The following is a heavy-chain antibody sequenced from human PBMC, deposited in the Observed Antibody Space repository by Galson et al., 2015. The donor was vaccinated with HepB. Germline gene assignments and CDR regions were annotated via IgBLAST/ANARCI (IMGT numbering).Heavy chain of an antibody. V-gene: IGHV3-15*07. CDR3: TTDGGIVATIYYYYYGMDV. J-gene: IGHJ6*02. D-gene: IGHD5-12*01. Sequence: SLRLSCAASGFTFSNAWMNWVRQAPGKGLEWVGRIKSKTDGGTTDYAAPVKGRFTISRDDSKNTLYLQMNSLKTEDTAVYYCTTDGGIVATIYYYYYGMDVWGQGTTVTVSS. CDR1: GFTFSNAW. CDR2: IKSKTDGGTT.